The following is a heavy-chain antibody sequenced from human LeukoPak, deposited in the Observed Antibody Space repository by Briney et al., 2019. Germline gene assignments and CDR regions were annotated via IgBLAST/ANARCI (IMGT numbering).Heavy chain of an antibody. D-gene: IGHD2-2*01. CDR1: GYTFTGYY. Sequence: ASVMVSCKASGYTFTGYYMHWVRQAPGQGLEWMGWINPNSGGTNYAQKFQGRVTMTRDTSISTAYMELSRLRSDDTAVYYCARAEDIVVVPAAIPFDYWGQGTLVTVSS. J-gene: IGHJ4*02. CDR2: INPNSGGT. CDR3: ARAEDIVVVPAAIPFDY. V-gene: IGHV1-2*02.